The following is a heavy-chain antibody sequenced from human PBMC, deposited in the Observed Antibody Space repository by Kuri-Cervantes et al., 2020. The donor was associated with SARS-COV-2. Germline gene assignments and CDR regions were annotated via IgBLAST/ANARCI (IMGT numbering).Heavy chain of an antibody. V-gene: IGHV1-46*01. J-gene: IGHJ6*02. CDR2: INPSGGST. Sequence: ASVKVSCKASGYTFTSYYMHWVRQAPGQGLEWMGIINPSGGSTSYAQKFQGRVTITADKSTSTAYMELSSLRSEDTAVYYCARDRWQQPRPYYYYGMDVWGQGTTVTVSS. D-gene: IGHD6-13*01. CDR1: GYTFTSYY. CDR3: ARDRWQQPRPYYYYGMDV.